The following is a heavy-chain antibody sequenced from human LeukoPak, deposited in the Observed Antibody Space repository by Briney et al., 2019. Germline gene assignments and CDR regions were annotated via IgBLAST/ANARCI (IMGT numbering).Heavy chain of an antibody. V-gene: IGHV3-21*01. CDR3: AKFLPTHIVVANYYFDY. CDR1: GFTFSSHS. D-gene: IGHD2-21*01. J-gene: IGHJ4*02. Sequence: TGGSLRLSCAASGFTFSSHSMNWVRQAPGKGLEWVSSISSSSSYIYYADSVKGRFTISRDNAKNSLYLQMNSLRAEDTAVYYCAKFLPTHIVVANYYFDYWGQGTLVTVSS. CDR2: ISSSSSYI.